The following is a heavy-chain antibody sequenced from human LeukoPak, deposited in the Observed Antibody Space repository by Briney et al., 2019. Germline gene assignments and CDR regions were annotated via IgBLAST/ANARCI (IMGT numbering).Heavy chain of an antibody. J-gene: IGHJ4*02. D-gene: IGHD3-10*01. CDR1: GFTFSSYG. CDR2: IWYDGSNK. Sequence: GGSLRLSCAASGFTFSSYGMHWVRQAPGKWLEWVAVIWYDGSNKYYADSVKGRFTISRDNSKNTLYLQMNSLRAEDTAVYYCARDGSGSFDYWGQGTLATVSS. V-gene: IGHV3-33*01. CDR3: ARDGSGSFDY.